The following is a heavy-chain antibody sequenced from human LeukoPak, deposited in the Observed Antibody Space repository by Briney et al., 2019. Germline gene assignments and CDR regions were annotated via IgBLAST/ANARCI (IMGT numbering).Heavy chain of an antibody. CDR2: INPNSGGT. J-gene: IGHJ4*02. CDR3: ARRHYYDSSGYSDY. Sequence: APVKVSCKASGYTFTGYYMHWVRQAPGQGLEWMGWINPNSGGTNYAQKFQGRVTMTRDTSISTAYMELSRLRSDDTAVYYCARRHYYDSSGYSDYWGQGTLVTVSS. D-gene: IGHD3-22*01. CDR1: GYTFTGYY. V-gene: IGHV1-2*02.